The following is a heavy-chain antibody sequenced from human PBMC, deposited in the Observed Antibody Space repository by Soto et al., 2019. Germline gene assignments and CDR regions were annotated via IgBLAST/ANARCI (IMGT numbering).Heavy chain of an antibody. V-gene: IGHV1-8*01. J-gene: IGHJ4*02. Sequence: QVQLVQSGAEVKKPGASVKVSCKASGYTFTSYDINWVRQATGQGREWMGWMNPNSVNTGYAQKLQGRVTITRHTSIRPSYMELSRLRSEDTSVYYCAWGYSDYEDHSCNFWGKGTLVTISS. CDR1: GYTFTSYD. CDR2: MNPNSVNT. CDR3: AWGYSDYEDHSCNF. D-gene: IGHD2-15*01.